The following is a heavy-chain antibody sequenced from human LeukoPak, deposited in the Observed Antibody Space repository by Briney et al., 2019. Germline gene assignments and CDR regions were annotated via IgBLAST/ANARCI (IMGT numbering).Heavy chain of an antibody. CDR2: IRSSSSYI. V-gene: IGHV3-21*01. CDR1: GFTFSSYG. D-gene: IGHD1-20*01. Sequence: GGSLRPSCAAAGFTFSSYGMHWVRQAPGKGLEWVSSIRSSSSYIYYADSVKGRFTISRDNAKNPLYLQMNSLRAEDTAVYYCAREYNWNYWYFDLWGRGTLVTVSS. J-gene: IGHJ2*01. CDR3: AREYNWNYWYFDL.